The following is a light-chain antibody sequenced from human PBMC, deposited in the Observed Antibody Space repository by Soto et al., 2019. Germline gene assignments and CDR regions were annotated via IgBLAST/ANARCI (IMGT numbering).Light chain of an antibody. CDR3: HQYGSSAWT. J-gene: IGKJ1*01. CDR1: QSVSSSY. Sequence: EIVLTQSACTLSWSPGERATLSCRASQSVSSSYLAWYQQKPGQAPRLVIYGASSRATGIPDRFSGSGSGTDFNLTISRLEPEDFAVYYCHQYGSSAWTFGQGTKVDIK. V-gene: IGKV3-20*01. CDR2: GAS.